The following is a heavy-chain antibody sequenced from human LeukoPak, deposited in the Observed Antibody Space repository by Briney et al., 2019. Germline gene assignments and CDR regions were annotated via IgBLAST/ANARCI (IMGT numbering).Heavy chain of an antibody. V-gene: IGHV3-33*01. CDR1: GFTSSSYG. CDR2: IWYDGSNK. CDR3: ARDMGGDYVGAFDI. J-gene: IGHJ3*02. D-gene: IGHD4-17*01. Sequence: GGSLRLSCAASGFTSSSYGMHWVRQAPGKGLEWVAVIWYDGSNKYYADSVKGRFTISRDNSKNTLYLQMNSLRAEDTAVYYCARDMGGDYVGAFDIWGQGTMVTVSS.